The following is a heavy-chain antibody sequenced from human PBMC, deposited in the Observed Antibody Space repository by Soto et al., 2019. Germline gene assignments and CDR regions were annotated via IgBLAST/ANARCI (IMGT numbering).Heavy chain of an antibody. V-gene: IGHV4-34*01. D-gene: IGHD5-18*01. CDR3: ARGRRGYSYGPSYYYGMDV. CDR2: INHSGST. CDR1: GGSFCGSY. Sequence: SDTMSITCAVYGGSFCGSYWSWIRQPPGKGLEWIGEINHSGSTNYNPSLKSRVTISVDTSKNQFSLKLSSVTAADTAVYYCARGRRGYSYGPSYYYGMDVWAQGTTVTVSS. J-gene: IGHJ6*02.